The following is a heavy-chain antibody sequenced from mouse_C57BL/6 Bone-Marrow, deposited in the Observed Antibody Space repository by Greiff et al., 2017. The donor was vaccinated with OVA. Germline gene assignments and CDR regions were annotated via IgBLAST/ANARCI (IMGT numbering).Heavy chain of an antibody. CDR1: GFNIKDDY. Sequence: VQLQQSGAELVRPGASVKLSCTASGFNIKDDYMHWVKQRPEQGLEWIGWIDPENGDTEYAPKIQGKATITADTSSNTAYLQLSSLTSEDTAVYYCTSYDYEGYFDYWGQGTTLTVSS. D-gene: IGHD2-4*01. V-gene: IGHV14-4*01. CDR3: TSYDYEGYFDY. J-gene: IGHJ2*01. CDR2: IDPENGDT.